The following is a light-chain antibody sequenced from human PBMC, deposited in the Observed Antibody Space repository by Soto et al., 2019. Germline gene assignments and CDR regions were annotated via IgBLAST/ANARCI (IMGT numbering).Light chain of an antibody. CDR1: QNVASNY. V-gene: IGKV3-20*01. CDR2: AAS. CDR3: QHYGNSPYT. J-gene: IGKJ2*01. Sequence: EIVLTQSPGTLSLSPGERATLSCRASQNVASNYLAWYQQKSGQAPRLLFYAASNRATGVPGRFSGSGSGTDFTLTITRLEPEDFAVYYCQHYGNSPYTFGQGTKVDIK.